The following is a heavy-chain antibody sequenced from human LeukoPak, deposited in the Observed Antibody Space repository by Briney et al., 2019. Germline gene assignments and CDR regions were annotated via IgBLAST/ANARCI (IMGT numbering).Heavy chain of an antibody. V-gene: IGHV1-3*01. CDR1: GYTFTSYA. CDR3: ARERVPAAIIEEGYFQH. D-gene: IGHD2-2*02. CDR2: INAGNGNT. J-gene: IGHJ1*01. Sequence: GASVKVSCKASGYTFTSYAMHWVRQAPGQRLEWMGWINAGNGNTKYSQKFQGRVTITRDTSASTAYMELSSLRSEDTAVYYCARERVPAAIIEEGYFQHWGQGTLVTVSS.